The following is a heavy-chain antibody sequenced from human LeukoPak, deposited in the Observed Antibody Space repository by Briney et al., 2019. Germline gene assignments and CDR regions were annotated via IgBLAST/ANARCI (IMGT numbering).Heavy chain of an antibody. J-gene: IGHJ3*02. CDR2: IKRDGSEK. V-gene: IGHV3-7*01. Sequence: GGSLRLSCAASGFTFSNNWMSWVRQAPGKGLEWVANIKRDGSEKYYVDSVKGRFTISRDNAKNSLYLQMNSLRAEDTAVYYCAREIVGATRDAFDIWGQGTMVTVSS. CDR3: AREIVGATRDAFDI. CDR1: GFTFSNNW. D-gene: IGHD1-26*01.